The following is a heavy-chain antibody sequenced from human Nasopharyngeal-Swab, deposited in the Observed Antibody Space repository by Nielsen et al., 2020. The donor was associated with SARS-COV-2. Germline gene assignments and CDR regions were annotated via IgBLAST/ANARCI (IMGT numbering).Heavy chain of an antibody. Sequence: GESLKISCAASGFTFSSYSMNWVRQAPGKGLEWVSSISSSSSYIYYADSVKGRFTISRDNAKNSLYLQMNSLRAEDTAVYYCARGKAGYCSSTSCYLYFDYRGQGTLVTVSS. J-gene: IGHJ4*02. CDR2: ISSSSSYI. D-gene: IGHD2-2*01. V-gene: IGHV3-21*01. CDR3: ARGKAGYCSSTSCYLYFDY. CDR1: GFTFSSYS.